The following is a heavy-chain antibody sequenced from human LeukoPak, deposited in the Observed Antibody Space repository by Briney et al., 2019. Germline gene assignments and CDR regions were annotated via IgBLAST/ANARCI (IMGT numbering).Heavy chain of an antibody. CDR2: IMQDGSEK. V-gene: IGHV3-7*05. D-gene: IGHD1-14*01. CDR3: ASSSRRTSDAFDI. Sequence: GGSLRLSCAASGFTLSYYWMTWVRRAPGKGLEWVANIMQDGSEKYYVDSVKGRFTISRDNAKNSLYLQMNSLRAEDTAVYYCASSSRRTSDAFDIWGQGTMVTVSS. CDR1: GFTLSYYW. J-gene: IGHJ3*02.